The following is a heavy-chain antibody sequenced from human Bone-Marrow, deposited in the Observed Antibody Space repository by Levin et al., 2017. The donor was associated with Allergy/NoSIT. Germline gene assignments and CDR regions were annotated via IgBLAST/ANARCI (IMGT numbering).Heavy chain of an antibody. D-gene: IGHD6-6*01. Sequence: PGGSLRLSCAASGFTFTSYGMHWVRQAPGKGLEWVAVIWYDGRNKYYSDSLKGRFTISRDNSKNTLYLQMNSLRAEDTAVYYCARDSQTSIDARPLDYWGQGTLVTVSS. V-gene: IGHV3-33*01. CDR3: ARDSQTSIDARPLDY. CDR2: IWYDGRNK. CDR1: GFTFTSYG. J-gene: IGHJ4*02.